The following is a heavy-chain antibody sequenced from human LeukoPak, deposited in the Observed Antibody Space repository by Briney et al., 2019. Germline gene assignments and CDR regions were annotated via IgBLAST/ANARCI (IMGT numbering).Heavy chain of an antibody. V-gene: IGHV4-30-2*01. CDR3: AGGYSSSWYTRYYYYMDV. J-gene: IGHJ6*03. CDR1: GGSISSGGYY. Sequence: PSETLSLTCTVSGGSISSGGYYWSWIRQPPGKGLEWIGYIYHSGSTYYNPSLKSRVTISVDRSKNQFSLKLSSVTAADTAVYYCAGGYSSSWYTRYYYYMDVWGKGTTVTVSS. CDR2: IYHSGST. D-gene: IGHD6-13*01.